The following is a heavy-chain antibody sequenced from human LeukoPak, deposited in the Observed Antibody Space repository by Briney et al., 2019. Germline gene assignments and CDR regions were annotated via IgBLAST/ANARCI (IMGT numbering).Heavy chain of an antibody. J-gene: IGHJ4*02. CDR2: ITPYNGNT. V-gene: IGHV1-18*01. CDR3: AREYGGNPGLFGY. Sequence: SEKVSCKASGYTFIGYSISWVRQAPGHGLEWMGWITPYNGNTNYVQNFQGRVTMTTDTSTSTAYMELRSLRSDDTAVYYCAREYGGNPGLFGYWGQGTLVTVSS. CDR1: GYTFIGYS. D-gene: IGHD4-23*01.